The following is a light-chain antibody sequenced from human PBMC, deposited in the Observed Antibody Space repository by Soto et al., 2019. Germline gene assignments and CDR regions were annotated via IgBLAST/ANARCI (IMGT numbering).Light chain of an antibody. CDR3: QQSYSTLLFT. Sequence: DIQMTQSPSSLSASVGDRVTITCRASQSISNYLNWYQQKPGKAPKLLIYASSSLQSGVPSRFSGSGSGTDFTLTISSLQPEDFATYYCQQSYSTLLFTFGRGTKVDFK. CDR2: ASS. J-gene: IGKJ3*01. V-gene: IGKV1-39*01. CDR1: QSISNY.